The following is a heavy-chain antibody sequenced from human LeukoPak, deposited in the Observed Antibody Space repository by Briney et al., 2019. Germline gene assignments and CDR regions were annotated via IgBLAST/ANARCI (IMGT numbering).Heavy chain of an antibody. CDR1: GGSTGSSSYY. J-gene: IGHJ4*02. CDR2: ISYSGNT. V-gene: IGHV4-39*07. Sequence: SETLSLTCTLSGGSTGSSSYYWGWIRQPPGQGLEWIGTISYSGNTYYNPSLKSRVTISVDTTKNQISLNLNSVTAADTAVYYCAKTEETYDRAFDTWGQGTLVTVSS. CDR3: AKTEETYDRAFDT. D-gene: IGHD3-22*01.